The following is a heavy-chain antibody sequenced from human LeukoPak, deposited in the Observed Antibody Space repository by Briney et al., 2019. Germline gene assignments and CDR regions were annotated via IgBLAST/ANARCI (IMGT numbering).Heavy chain of an antibody. CDR2: ISYDGSNK. V-gene: IGHV3-30*18. D-gene: IGHD2-2*01. J-gene: IGHJ6*04. CDR3: AKELYRYYYYGMDV. Sequence: PGRSLRLSCAASGVTFSSYGMHWVRQAPGKGLEWVAVISYDGSNKYYADSVKGRFTISRDNSKNTLYLQMNSLRAEDTAVYYCAKELYRYYYYGMDVWGKGTTVTVSS. CDR1: GVTFSSYG.